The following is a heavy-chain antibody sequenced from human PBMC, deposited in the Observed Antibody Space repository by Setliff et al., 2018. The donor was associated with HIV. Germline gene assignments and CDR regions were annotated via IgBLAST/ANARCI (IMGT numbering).Heavy chain of an antibody. J-gene: IGHJ5*02. D-gene: IGHD5-18*01. CDR1: GGSISSGSYY. CDR3: TRSGYTFAFNWFDP. Sequence: SETLSLTCIVSGGSISSGSYYWTWIRQPAGKGLEWIGHIHTSGSTDYNPSLKSRVTISVDTSTNQFSLKLSSVSAADTAVYYCTRSGYTFAFNWFDPWGQGTLVTVSS. V-gene: IGHV4-61*09. CDR2: IHTSGST.